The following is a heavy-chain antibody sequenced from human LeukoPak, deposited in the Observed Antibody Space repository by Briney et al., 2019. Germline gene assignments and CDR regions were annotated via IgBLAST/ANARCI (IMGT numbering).Heavy chain of an antibody. CDR2: IYYSGST. J-gene: IGHJ4*02. Sequence: PSETLSLTCTVSGGSISSGGYYWSWIRQHPGKGLEWIGYIYYSGSTYYNPSLKSRVTISVDTSKNQFSLKLSSVTAADTAVYYCARAGRFLEWSTLPTDYWGQGTLVTVSS. V-gene: IGHV4-31*03. D-gene: IGHD3-3*01. CDR3: ARAGRFLEWSTLPTDY. CDR1: GGSISSGGYY.